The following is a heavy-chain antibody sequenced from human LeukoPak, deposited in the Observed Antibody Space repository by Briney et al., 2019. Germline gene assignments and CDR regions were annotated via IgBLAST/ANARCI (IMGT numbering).Heavy chain of an antibody. CDR2: IKSKTYGGEN. Sequence: GGSLRLSCAASGFTFTNVWMNWVRQAPGKGLEWVGRIKSKTYGGENKFAAPGEGRIPIPRDDSKNTLYLKMNSLKTEDTAVYYCTTDLDARPYWGQGTLVTVSP. CDR1: GFTFTNVW. CDR3: TTDLDARPY. J-gene: IGHJ4*02. V-gene: IGHV3-15*01.